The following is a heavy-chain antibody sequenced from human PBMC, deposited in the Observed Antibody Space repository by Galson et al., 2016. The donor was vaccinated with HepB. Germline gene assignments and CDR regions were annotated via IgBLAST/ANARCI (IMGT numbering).Heavy chain of an antibody. J-gene: IGHJ3*01. V-gene: IGHV3-74*01. CDR1: EFSFGSYW. CDR3: ARESTLAYTDSFDL. CDR2: INRDGTRT. Sequence: SLRLSCAASEFSFGSYWMHWVRQTPGKGLVWVSHINRDGTRTGNADSVRGRFTVSRDNVKNTLYLEMNSLRVDDTAIYYCARESTLAYTDSFDLWGRGTMVTVSS. D-gene: IGHD3-16*01.